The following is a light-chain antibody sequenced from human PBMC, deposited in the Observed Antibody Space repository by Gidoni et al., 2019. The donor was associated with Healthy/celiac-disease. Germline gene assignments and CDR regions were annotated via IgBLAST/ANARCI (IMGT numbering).Light chain of an antibody. CDR3: QTWGTGHVV. J-gene: IGLJ2*01. CDR2: LNSDGSH. CDR1: SGHSNYA. Sequence: QLVLTQSPSASASLGASVKLTCTLSSGHSNYAIAWHQQQPEKGPRYLMKLNSDGSHTKGDGIPDRFSGSSSGADRYLTISSLQSEDEGDYYCQTWGTGHVVFGGGTKLTVL. V-gene: IGLV4-69*01.